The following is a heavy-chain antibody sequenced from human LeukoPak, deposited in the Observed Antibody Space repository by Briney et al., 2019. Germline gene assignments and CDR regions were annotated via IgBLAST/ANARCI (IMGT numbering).Heavy chain of an antibody. J-gene: IGHJ5*02. V-gene: IGHV4-34*01. CDR2: INHSGST. Sequence: KPSETLSLTCAVYGGSFSSYYWSWIRQPPGKGLEWIGEINHSGSTNYNPSLKSRVTISVDTSKNQFSLKLSSVTAADTAVYYCARNKRITMVRGVPPPFDPWGQGTLVTVSS. D-gene: IGHD3-10*01. CDR3: ARNKRITMVRGVPPPFDP. CDR1: GGSFSSYY.